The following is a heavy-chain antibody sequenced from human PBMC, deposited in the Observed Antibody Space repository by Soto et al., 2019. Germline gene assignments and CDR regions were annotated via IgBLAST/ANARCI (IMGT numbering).Heavy chain of an antibody. D-gene: IGHD6-6*01. V-gene: IGHV3-30-3*01. CDR3: AREREWYSSSSDY. Sequence: GGSLRLSCAASGFTFSSYAMHWVRQAPGKGLEWVAVISYDGSNKYYADSVKGRFTISRDNSKNTLYLQMNSLRAEDTAVYYCAREREWYSSSSDYWGQGTLVTVSS. CDR2: ISYDGSNK. J-gene: IGHJ4*02. CDR1: GFTFSSYA.